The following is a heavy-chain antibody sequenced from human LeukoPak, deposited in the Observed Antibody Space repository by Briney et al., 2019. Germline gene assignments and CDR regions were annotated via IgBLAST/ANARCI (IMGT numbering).Heavy chain of an antibody. CDR1: GSTFSIYS. CDR2: LSSGGENT. CDR3: ARRVAARPWSPPFDY. V-gene: IGHV3-23*01. J-gene: IGHJ4*02. D-gene: IGHD6-6*01. Sequence: TGGSLRLSCVASGSTFSIYSMAWVRQAPGEGLEWVSALSSGGENTYYADSVEGRFTISRDNSKNTLFLHMHSLRAEDTAVYYCARRVAARPWSPPFDYWGQGTLVTVSS.